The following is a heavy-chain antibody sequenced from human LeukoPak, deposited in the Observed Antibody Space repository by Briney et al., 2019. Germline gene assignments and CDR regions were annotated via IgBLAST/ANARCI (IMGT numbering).Heavy chain of an antibody. J-gene: IGHJ5*02. CDR1: GFTFSSHA. Sequence: PGGSLRLSCAASGFTFSSHAMSWARQAPGKGLEWGSAIRGSGGTTYYADSVKGRFTISRDNSNNTLYLQMNSLRAEDTAVYYCAKAPEADFLNWFAPWGQGTLVTVSS. CDR2: IRGSGGTT. CDR3: AKAPEADFLNWFAP. V-gene: IGHV3-23*01.